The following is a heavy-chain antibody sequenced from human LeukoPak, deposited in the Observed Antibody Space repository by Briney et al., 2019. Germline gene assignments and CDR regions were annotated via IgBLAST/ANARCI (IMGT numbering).Heavy chain of an antibody. Sequence: GGSLRLSCAASGFTFRSYAMSWVRQAPGKGLEWVSTISGSGTTTDYADSVKGRFTISRDNSKNTLYLQMNSLRADDTALYYCAREERWLQSFALVDYWGQGTLVTVSS. CDR3: AREERWLQSFALVDY. V-gene: IGHV3-23*01. CDR1: GFTFRSYA. J-gene: IGHJ4*02. CDR2: ISGSGTTT. D-gene: IGHD5-24*01.